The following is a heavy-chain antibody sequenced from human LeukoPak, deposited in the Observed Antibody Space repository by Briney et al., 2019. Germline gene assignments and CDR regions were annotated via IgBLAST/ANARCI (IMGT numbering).Heavy chain of an antibody. CDR1: GXSISSYF. V-gene: IGHV4-59*08. CDR2: ISYRGST. D-gene: IGHD3-22*01. J-gene: IGHJ3*02. CDR3: ARRLMGYDAFDI. Sequence: SETLSLTCTDSGXSISSYFWSWIRQPPGKGLEWIVYISYRGSTNYNPSLKSRVTMSVDTSRNQFSLKLSSVTAADTAVYYCARRLMGYDAFDIWGQGTMVTVSS.